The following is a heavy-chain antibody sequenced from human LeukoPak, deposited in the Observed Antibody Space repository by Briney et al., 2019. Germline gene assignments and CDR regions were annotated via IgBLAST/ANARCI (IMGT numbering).Heavy chain of an antibody. D-gene: IGHD1-14*01. Sequence: ASVKVSCKASGYTFTSYYMHWVRPAPGQGLAWMGIINPSGGSTSYAQKFQGRVTMTRDTSTSTVYMELSSLRSEDTAVYYCASLGSPEDNWFDPWGQGTPVTVSS. CDR2: INPSGGST. CDR1: GYTFTSYY. CDR3: ASLGSPEDNWFDP. J-gene: IGHJ5*02. V-gene: IGHV1-46*01.